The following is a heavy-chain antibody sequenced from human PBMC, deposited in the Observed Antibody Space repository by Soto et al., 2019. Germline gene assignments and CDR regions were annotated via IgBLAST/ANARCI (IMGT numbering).Heavy chain of an antibody. V-gene: IGHV3-23*01. CDR3: AKGAYYYDSSAYYYY. D-gene: IGHD3-22*01. Sequence: GGSLRLSCAASGFTFSSYAMSWVRQAPGKGLEWVSAISGSGNSTYYADSVKGRFTISRDYSKNTVYLQVNSLRAEDTAVYYCAKGAYYYDSSAYYYYWGQGTLVTVSS. J-gene: IGHJ4*02. CDR2: ISGSGNST. CDR1: GFTFSSYA.